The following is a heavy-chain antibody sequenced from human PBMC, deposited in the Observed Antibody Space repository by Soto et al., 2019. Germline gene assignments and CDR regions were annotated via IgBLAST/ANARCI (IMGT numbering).Heavy chain of an antibody. CDR1: GGSITDSY. V-gene: IGHV4-59*01. J-gene: IGHJ6*03. D-gene: IGHD3-10*01. Sequence: SETLSLTCTVSGGSITDSYWSWILQPPGKGLEWIGYIYYGGSTSYNPSLKSRVTISVDSSKNHFSLKLNSVTAADTAVYYFARETRLWGFIPSYMDVWGKGTTVTVSS. CDR2: IYYGGST. CDR3: ARETRLWGFIPSYMDV.